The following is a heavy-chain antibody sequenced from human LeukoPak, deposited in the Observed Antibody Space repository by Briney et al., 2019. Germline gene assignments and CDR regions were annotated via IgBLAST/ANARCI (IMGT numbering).Heavy chain of an antibody. CDR3: ARTDETAPAEDFQH. Sequence: GGSLRLSCSASGFTFSYYAMHWVRQAAGKGLEFVSGISSNGGSTYYADSLKGRFTISRDNSKNTLYLQMKSLRAEDTAVYYCARTDETAPAEDFQHWGQGTLVTVSS. V-gene: IGHV3-64*04. D-gene: IGHD2-21*02. CDR2: ISSNGGST. CDR1: GFTFSYYA. J-gene: IGHJ1*01.